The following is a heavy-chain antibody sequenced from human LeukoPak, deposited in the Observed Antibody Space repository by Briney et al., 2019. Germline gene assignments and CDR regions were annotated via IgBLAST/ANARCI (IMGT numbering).Heavy chain of an antibody. J-gene: IGHJ6*03. V-gene: IGHV3-49*03. CDR2: IRSKAYGGTT. Sequence: PGGSLRLSCTASGFTFGDYAMSWFRQAPGKGLEWVGFIRSKAYGGTTEYAASVKGRFTISRDDSKSIAYLQMNSLKTEDTAVYYCTRDCGGDCYDPYYYYYYMDVWGKGTTVTVSS. D-gene: IGHD2-21*02. CDR3: TRDCGGDCYDPYYYYYYMDV. CDR1: GFTFGDYA.